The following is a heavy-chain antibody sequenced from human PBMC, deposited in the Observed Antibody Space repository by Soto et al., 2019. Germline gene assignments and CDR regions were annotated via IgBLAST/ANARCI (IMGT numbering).Heavy chain of an antibody. D-gene: IGHD2-21*02. CDR1: GFSFRSSGVG. Sequence: QITLKESGPTLMEPTQTLTLTCTFSGFSFRSSGVGVGWVRQPPGKALEWLALIYWDDDKRYRPSLKSRLTITKDISKNQVVLIVTNMDPVDTATYYCAHTSCGADCHDGGYFYGLDVWGQGTTVTVSS. CDR3: AHTSCGADCHDGGYFYGLDV. V-gene: IGHV2-5*02. J-gene: IGHJ6*02. CDR2: IYWDDDK.